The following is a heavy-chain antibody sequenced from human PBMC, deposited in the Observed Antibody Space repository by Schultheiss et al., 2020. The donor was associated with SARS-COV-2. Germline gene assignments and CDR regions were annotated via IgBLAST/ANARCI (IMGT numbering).Heavy chain of an antibody. CDR2: IRSKANSYAT. D-gene: IGHD3-10*01. CDR1: GFTFSGSA. Sequence: GESLKISCAASGFTFSGSAMHWVRQASGKGLEWVGRIRSKANSYATAYAASVKGRFTISRDNSKNTLYLQMNSLRAEDTAVYYCARDKMRFSSYYYYYMDVWGKGTTVTVSS. V-gene: IGHV3-73*01. J-gene: IGHJ6*03. CDR3: ARDKMRFSSYYYYYMDV.